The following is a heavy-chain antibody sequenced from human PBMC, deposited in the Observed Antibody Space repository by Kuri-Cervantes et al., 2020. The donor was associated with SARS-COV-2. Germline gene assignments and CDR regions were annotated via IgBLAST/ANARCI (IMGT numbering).Heavy chain of an antibody. J-gene: IGHJ4*02. D-gene: IGHD1-14*01. CDR3: AKDTDHTHDY. Sequence: GGSLRLSCAASGFTFSGYAMSWVRQAPGKGLEWVSAISGSGGSTYYADSVKGRFTISRDNSKNTLYLQTNSLRAEDTAVYYCAKDTDHTHDYWGQGTLVTVSS. CDR1: GFTFSGYA. CDR2: ISGSGGST. V-gene: IGHV3-23*01.